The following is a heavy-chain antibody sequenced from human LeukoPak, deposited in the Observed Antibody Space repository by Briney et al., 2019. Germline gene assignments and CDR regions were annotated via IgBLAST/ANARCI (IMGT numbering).Heavy chain of an antibody. CDR1: GFTFSSYW. V-gene: IGHV3-7*03. Sequence: PGGSLRLSCAASGFTFSSYWMTWVRQAPGKGLEWVANIKQDGSEKYYVDSVKGRFTISRDNAKNSLYLQMNSLTAEDTAVYYCAISLPVTPFYYSGLDVWGQGTTVTVSS. D-gene: IGHD4-17*01. CDR2: IKQDGSEK. J-gene: IGHJ6*02. CDR3: AISLPVTPFYYSGLDV.